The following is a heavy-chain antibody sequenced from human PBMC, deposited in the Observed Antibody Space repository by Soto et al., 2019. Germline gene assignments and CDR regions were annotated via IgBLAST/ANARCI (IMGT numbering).Heavy chain of an antibody. CDR2: IIPTFGTA. CDR1: GGTFSSYA. Sequence: QVQLVQSGAEVKKPGSSVKVSCKASGGTFSSYAISWVRQAPGQGLEWMGGIIPTFGTANYAQKFQGSVTITADKSTSTAYMELSSLRSEDTAVYYCAREVVVAARHWFDPWGQGTLVTVSS. J-gene: IGHJ5*02. V-gene: IGHV1-69*06. CDR3: AREVVVAARHWFDP. D-gene: IGHD2-15*01.